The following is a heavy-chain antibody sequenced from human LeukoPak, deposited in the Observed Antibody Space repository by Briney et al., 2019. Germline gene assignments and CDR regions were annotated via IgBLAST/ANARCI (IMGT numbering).Heavy chain of an antibody. CDR2: IYTSGST. V-gene: IGHV4-4*07. Sequence: PSETLSLTCTVSGGSISSYYWSWIRQPAGKGLEWIGRIYTSGSTNYNPSLKSRVTMSVDTSKNQFSLKLSSVTAADTAVYYCARDRWIVVVPAAISGDAFDIWGQGTMVTVSS. CDR1: GGSISSYY. J-gene: IGHJ3*02. D-gene: IGHD2-2*02. CDR3: ARDRWIVVVPAAISGDAFDI.